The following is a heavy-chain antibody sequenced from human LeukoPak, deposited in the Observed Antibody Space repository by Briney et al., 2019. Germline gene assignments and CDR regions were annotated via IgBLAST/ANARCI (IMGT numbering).Heavy chain of an antibody. CDR3: AKDQRQRYYYYGMDV. J-gene: IGHJ6*04. CDR1: GFTFSSYG. V-gene: IGHV3-30*18. D-gene: IGHD6-25*01. CDR2: ISYDGSNK. Sequence: GRSLRPSCAASGFTFSSYGMHWVRQAPGKGLERVAVISYDGSNKYYADSVKGRFTISRDNSKNTLYLQMNSLRAEDTAVYYCAKDQRQRYYYYGMDVWGKGTTVTVSS.